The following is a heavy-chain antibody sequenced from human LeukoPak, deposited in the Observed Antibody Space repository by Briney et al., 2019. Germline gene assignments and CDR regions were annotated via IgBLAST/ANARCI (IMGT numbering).Heavy chain of an antibody. V-gene: IGHV3-33*01. CDR1: GFTFSSYG. CDR2: IWYDGSNK. CDR3: ARAYGGNLDY. J-gene: IGHJ4*02. Sequence: GGSLRLSCAASGFTFSSYGMHWVRQAPGKGLERVAVIWYDGSNKYYADSVKGRFTISRDNSKNTLYLQMNSLRAEDTAVYYCARAYGGNLDYWGQGTLVTVSS. D-gene: IGHD4-23*01.